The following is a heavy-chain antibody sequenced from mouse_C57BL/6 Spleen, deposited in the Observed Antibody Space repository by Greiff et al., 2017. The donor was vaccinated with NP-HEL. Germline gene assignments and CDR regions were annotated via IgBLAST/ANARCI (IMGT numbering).Heavy chain of an antibody. Sequence: EVQLQQSGPVLVKPGASVKMSCQASGYTFTDYYMNWVKPSHGKSLEWIGVINPYNGGTSYNQKFKGKATLTVDKSSSTAYMALNSLTSEDSAVYYCARDDGYSAWFAYWGQGTLVTVSA. CDR3: ARDDGYSAWFAY. CDR1: GYTFTDYY. CDR2: INPYNGGT. D-gene: IGHD2-3*01. V-gene: IGHV1-19*01. J-gene: IGHJ3*01.